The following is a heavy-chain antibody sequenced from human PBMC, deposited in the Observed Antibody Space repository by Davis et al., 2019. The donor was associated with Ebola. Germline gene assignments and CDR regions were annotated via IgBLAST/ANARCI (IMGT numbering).Heavy chain of an antibody. CDR2: ISSSGSTI. Sequence: PGGSLRLSCAASGFTFSDYYMSWIRQAPGKGLEWVSYISSSGSTIYYADSVKGRFTISRDNAKNSLYLQMNSLRAEDTAVYYCARVTWLLPNWFDPWGQGTLVTVSS. CDR1: GFTFSDYY. D-gene: IGHD5-12*01. J-gene: IGHJ5*02. CDR3: ARVTWLLPNWFDP. V-gene: IGHV3-11*01.